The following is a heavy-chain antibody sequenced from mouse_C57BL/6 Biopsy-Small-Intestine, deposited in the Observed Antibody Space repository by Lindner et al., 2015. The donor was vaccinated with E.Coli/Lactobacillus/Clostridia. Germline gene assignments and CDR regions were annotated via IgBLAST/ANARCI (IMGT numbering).Heavy chain of an antibody. J-gene: IGHJ4*01. V-gene: IGHV1-47*01. CDR3: ARRSNYDYAMDY. D-gene: IGHD2-5*01. Sequence: VQLQESGADLVKPGASVKMSCKASGYTFTTYPIEWMKQNHGKSLEWIGNFHPYNDDTKYNEKFKGKATLTVEKSSSTVYLELSRLTSDDSAVYYCARRSNYDYAMDYWGQGTSVTVSS. CDR1: GYTFTTYP. CDR2: FHPYNDDT.